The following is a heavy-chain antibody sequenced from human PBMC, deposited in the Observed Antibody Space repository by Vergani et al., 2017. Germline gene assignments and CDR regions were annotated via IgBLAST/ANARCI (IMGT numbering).Heavy chain of an antibody. Sequence: QVQLVQSGAEVKKPGASVKVSCKASGYTFTSYGISWVRQAPGQGLEWMGWISAYNGNTNYAQKLQGRVTMTTDTSTSTAYMELRSLRSDDTAVYYCSRDSPKSCSRTSCPHAFDIWGQGTMVTVSS. CDR2: ISAYNGNT. V-gene: IGHV1-18*01. D-gene: IGHD2-2*01. J-gene: IGHJ3*02. CDR1: GYTFTSYG. CDR3: SRDSPKSCSRTSCPHAFDI.